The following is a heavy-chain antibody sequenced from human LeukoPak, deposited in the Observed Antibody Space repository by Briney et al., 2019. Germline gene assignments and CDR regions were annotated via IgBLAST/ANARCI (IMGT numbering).Heavy chain of an antibody. V-gene: IGHV3-30*18. Sequence: TGGSLRLSCVASGFTFSSYAMHWVRQAPGKGLEWVAVIPRDGRDKHHADSVKGRFTISRDNSKNTLYLQMDSLRAEDMAVYFCAKDPRTAAAYYFDYWGQGILVTVSS. D-gene: IGHD6-13*01. CDR3: AKDPRTAAAYYFDY. CDR1: GFTFSSYA. CDR2: IPRDGRDK. J-gene: IGHJ4*02.